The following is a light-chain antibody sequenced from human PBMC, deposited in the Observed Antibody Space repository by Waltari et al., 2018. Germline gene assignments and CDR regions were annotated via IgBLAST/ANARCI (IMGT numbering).Light chain of an antibody. J-gene: IGLJ6*01. CDR2: YFSDSNN. CDR3: QVYDGSAKIV. V-gene: IGLV5-37*01. Sequence: QPVLTQPPSLPASPGASARLPCTLSSDLNVGYKNMYWYQQKPGSAPRLFLSYFSDSNNQLGPGVPNRVSGSKETSSNTAFLLISGLQPEDEADYYCQVYDGSAKIVFGSGTRLTVL. CDR1: SDLNVGYKN.